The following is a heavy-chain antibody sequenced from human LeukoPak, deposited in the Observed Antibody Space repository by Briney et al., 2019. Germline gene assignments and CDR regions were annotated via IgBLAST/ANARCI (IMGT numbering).Heavy chain of an antibody. D-gene: IGHD5-18*01. CDR1: GFTFNNYA. CDR2: ISGSADAT. V-gene: IGHV3-23*01. CDR3: AKEVYGYSYGYDY. J-gene: IGHJ4*02. Sequence: GGSLRLSCAASGFTFNNYAMSWVRQAPGKGLEWVSVISGSADATYYADSVRGRFTISRDNSKNTLYLQMNSLRAEDTAVYYCAKEVYGYSYGYDYWGQGTLVTVSS.